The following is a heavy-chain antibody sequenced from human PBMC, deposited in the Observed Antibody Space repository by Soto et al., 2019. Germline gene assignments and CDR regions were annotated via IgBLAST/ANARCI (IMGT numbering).Heavy chain of an antibody. J-gene: IGHJ4*02. CDR1: GGSLTRNGHY. Sequence: SETLSLTRIVYGGSLTRNGHYWGWIRQPPGKGLESIGNIYYDGNTYYNPSLKSRVTISLDTSKNQFSLRLNSVTAADTAVYYCSRSSIVPRLLMYPFDYWGPGTLVTVS. D-gene: IGHD2-8*01. CDR3: SRSSIVPRLLMYPFDY. V-gene: IGHV4-39*01. CDR2: IYYDGNT.